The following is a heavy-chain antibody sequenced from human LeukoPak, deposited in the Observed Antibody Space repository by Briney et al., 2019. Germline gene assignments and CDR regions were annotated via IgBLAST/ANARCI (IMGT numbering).Heavy chain of an antibody. CDR3: AREASSSSGGFFDY. J-gene: IGHJ4*02. Sequence: HPGGSLRLSCAASGFTFSSYGMHWVRQAPGKGLEWVAVIWYDGSNKYYADSVRGRFTISRDNSKNTLYLQMNSLRAEDTAVYHCAREASSSSGGFFDYWGQGTLVTVSS. CDR2: IWYDGSNK. V-gene: IGHV3-33*01. D-gene: IGHD6-6*01. CDR1: GFTFSSYG.